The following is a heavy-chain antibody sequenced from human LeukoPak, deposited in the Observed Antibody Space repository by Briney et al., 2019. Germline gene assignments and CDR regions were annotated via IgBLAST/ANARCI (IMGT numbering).Heavy chain of an antibody. Sequence: GRSLRLSCAASVFTFDDYAMHGVRQAPGKGVEWVSGISWNSGSRGYTDSVKVRFNISRDNAKNSLYLQMNSLRTEDTALYYCAKDDDSSFGHWGQGTLVTVSS. CDR1: VFTFDDYA. D-gene: IGHD2-2*01. CDR3: AKDDDSSFGH. J-gene: IGHJ4*02. V-gene: IGHV3-9*01. CDR2: ISWNSGSR.